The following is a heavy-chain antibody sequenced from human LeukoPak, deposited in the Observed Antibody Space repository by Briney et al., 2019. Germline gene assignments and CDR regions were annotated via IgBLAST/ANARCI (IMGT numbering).Heavy chain of an antibody. J-gene: IGHJ4*02. CDR2: IKQDGREK. CDR1: GFTFTTYW. D-gene: IGHD1-1*01. Sequence: GGSLRLSCAASGFTFTTYWMGWVRQAPGKGLEWVANIKQDGREKYYVDSVKGRFTISRDNAKNSLSLQMNSLRAEDTAVYYCARLFRDVTTFDYWGQGTLVTVSS. V-gene: IGHV3-7*01. CDR3: ARLFRDVTTFDY.